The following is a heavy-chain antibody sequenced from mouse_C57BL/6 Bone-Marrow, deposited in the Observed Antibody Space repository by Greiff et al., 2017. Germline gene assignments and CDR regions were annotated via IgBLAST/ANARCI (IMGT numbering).Heavy chain of an antibody. J-gene: IGHJ3*01. D-gene: IGHD1-1*01. V-gene: IGHV3-6*01. CDR3: ASRYHQLAY. Sequence: EVKLMESGPGLVKPSQSLSLTCSVTGYSITSGYYWNWIRQFPGNKLEWMGYISYDGSNNYNPSLKNRISITRDTSKNQFFLKLNSVTTEDTATYYCASRYHQLAYWGQGTLVTVSA. CDR2: ISYDGSN. CDR1: GYSITSGYY.